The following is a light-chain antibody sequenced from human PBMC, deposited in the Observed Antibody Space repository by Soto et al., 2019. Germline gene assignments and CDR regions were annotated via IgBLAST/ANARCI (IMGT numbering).Light chain of an antibody. CDR2: GAS. CDR3: QQYNNWWT. J-gene: IGKJ1*01. Sequence: EIVMTQSPATLSVSPGERATLSCRASQSVSNNLAWYQKKPGQAPRLLIYGASTRATGIPARFSGSGSGTVFTLTISSLQSDDFAFYYCQQYNNWWTFGQGTRVDIK. V-gene: IGKV3-15*01. CDR1: QSVSNN.